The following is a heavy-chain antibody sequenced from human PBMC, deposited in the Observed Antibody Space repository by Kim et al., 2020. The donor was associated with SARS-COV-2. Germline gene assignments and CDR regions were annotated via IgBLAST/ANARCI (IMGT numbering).Heavy chain of an antibody. CDR3: ARGSGYSSGWTFDY. V-gene: IGHV4-4*07. D-gene: IGHD6-19*01. J-gene: IGHJ4*02. Sequence: NPTPRRRVTMSVDTTKNQFSLKLSSVTAADTAVYYCARGSGYSSGWTFDYWGQGTLVTVSS.